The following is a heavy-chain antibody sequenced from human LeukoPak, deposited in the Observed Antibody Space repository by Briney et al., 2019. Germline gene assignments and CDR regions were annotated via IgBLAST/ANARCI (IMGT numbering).Heavy chain of an antibody. J-gene: IGHJ4*02. CDR2: ISYDGSNK. Sequence: GGSVRLSCAASGFTFSSYAMHWVRQAPGKGLEWVAVISYDGSNKYYADSVKGRFTISRDNSKNTLYLQMNSLRAEDTAVYYCARYDSSGYDYWGQGTLVTVSS. CDR3: ARYDSSGYDY. V-gene: IGHV3-30-3*01. D-gene: IGHD3-22*01. CDR1: GFTFSSYA.